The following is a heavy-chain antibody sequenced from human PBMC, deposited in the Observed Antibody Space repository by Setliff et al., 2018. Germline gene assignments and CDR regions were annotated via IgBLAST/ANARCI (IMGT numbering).Heavy chain of an antibody. CDR2: IFWDDDK. J-gene: IGHJ6*04. CDR1: GFSLSTSGLG. CDR3: ALRRTCSGGSCYSAFMDV. D-gene: IGHD2-15*01. V-gene: IGHV2-5*02. Sequence: SGPTLVNPTQTLTLTCTFSGFSLSTSGLGVAWIRQPPEKALEWLALIFWDDDKRYSPSLKSRLTITKDTSKNQVVLTMTNMDPVDTATYYCALRRTCSGGSCYSAFMDVWGKGTTVTVSS.